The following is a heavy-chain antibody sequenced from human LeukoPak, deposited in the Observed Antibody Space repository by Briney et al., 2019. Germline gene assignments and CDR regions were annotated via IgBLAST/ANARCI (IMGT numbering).Heavy chain of an antibody. CDR1: GGSISSYY. V-gene: IGHV4-59*08. D-gene: IGHD2-8*01. Sequence: PSETLSLTCTVSGGSISSYYLSWIRQPPGKGLEWIGYIYYSGSTNYNPSLKSRVTISVDTSKNQFSLKLSSVTAADTAVYYCAGGVGGIYYYYYGMDVWGQGTTVTVSS. J-gene: IGHJ6*02. CDR3: AGGVGGIYYYYYGMDV. CDR2: IYYSGST.